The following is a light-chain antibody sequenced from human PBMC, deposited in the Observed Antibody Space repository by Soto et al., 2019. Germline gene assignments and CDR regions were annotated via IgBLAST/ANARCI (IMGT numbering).Light chain of an antibody. CDR1: QSVLHTSNNKNY. V-gene: IGKV4-1*01. CDR2: WAS. Sequence: DIVMTQSPDSLPVSLGERATINCKSSQSVLHTSNNKNYLAWFQQKPGQPPRLLIYWASTRGSGVPDRFSGSGSGSDFTLTISILQAEDVAVYSCQQYYSAPWTFGQGTRVEIK. CDR3: QQYYSAPWT. J-gene: IGKJ1*01.